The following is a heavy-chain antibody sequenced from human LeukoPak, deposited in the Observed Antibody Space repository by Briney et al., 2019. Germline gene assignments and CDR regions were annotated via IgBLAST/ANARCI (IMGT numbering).Heavy chain of an antibody. J-gene: IGHJ4*02. CDR1: GYTFTTYG. Sequence: ASVKVSCKASGYTFTTYGLSWVRQAPGQGLEWMGWITTYNGDTDYALKLQGRVTMTADTSTSTAYTELRSLRSDDTAVYYCAIVLPYFGYWGQDTLLTVSS. V-gene: IGHV1-18*01. D-gene: IGHD3-10*01. CDR2: ITTYNGDT. CDR3: AIVLPYFGY.